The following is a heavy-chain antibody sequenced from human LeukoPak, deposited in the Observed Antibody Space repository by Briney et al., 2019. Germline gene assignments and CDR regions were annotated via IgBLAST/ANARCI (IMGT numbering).Heavy chain of an antibody. CDR1: GGSISSYY. V-gene: IGHV4-59*01. CDR3: ARATFGGSYYAIDI. CDR2: IYYSGST. J-gene: IGHJ3*02. Sequence: SETLSLTCTVSGGSISSYYWSWIRQPPGKGLEWIGYIYYSGSTNYNPSLKSRVTISVDTSKNQCSLKLSSVTAADTAVYYCARATFGGSYYAIDIWGQGTMVTVSS. D-gene: IGHD1-26*01.